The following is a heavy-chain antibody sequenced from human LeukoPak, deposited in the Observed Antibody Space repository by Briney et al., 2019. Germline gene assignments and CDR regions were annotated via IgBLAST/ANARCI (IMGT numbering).Heavy chain of an antibody. CDR2: ISASGGST. V-gene: IGHV3-23*01. J-gene: IGHJ4*02. Sequence: GGSLRLSCAASGFTFSNFVISWVRQAPGKGLERVSGISASGGSTYYADSVRGRFTISRDNSKNTLYLQMNSLRAEDTAVCYCAIRNYWGQGTLVTVSS. CDR1: GFTFSNFV. CDR3: AIRNY. D-gene: IGHD3-3*01.